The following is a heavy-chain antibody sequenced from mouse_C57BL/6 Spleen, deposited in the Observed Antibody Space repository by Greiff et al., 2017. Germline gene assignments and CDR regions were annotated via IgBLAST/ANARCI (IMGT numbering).Heavy chain of an antibody. CDR3: ARHGYYGSSYPAWFAY. J-gene: IGHJ3*01. CDR2: IYPGSGST. CDR1: GYTFTSYW. Sequence: VQLQQPGAELVKPGASVKMSCKASGYTFTSYWITWVKQRPGQGLEWIGDIYPGSGSTNYNEKFKSKATLTVDTSSSTAYMQRSSLTSEDSAVYYCARHGYYGSSYPAWFAYWGQGTLVTVSA. D-gene: IGHD1-1*01. V-gene: IGHV1-55*01.